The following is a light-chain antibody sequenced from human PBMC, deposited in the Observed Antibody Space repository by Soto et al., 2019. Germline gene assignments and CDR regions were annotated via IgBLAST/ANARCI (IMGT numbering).Light chain of an antibody. J-gene: IGKJ1*01. Sequence: DIQMTQSPSTLSASVGDRVTITCRASQSISSWLAWYQQRPGKAPNLLIYKASTLKSGVPSRFSGSGSGTEFTHTISSLQPDDFATYYCQQYDTSSPTFGQGTKVEIK. CDR3: QQYDTSSPT. CDR1: QSISSW. CDR2: KAS. V-gene: IGKV1-5*03.